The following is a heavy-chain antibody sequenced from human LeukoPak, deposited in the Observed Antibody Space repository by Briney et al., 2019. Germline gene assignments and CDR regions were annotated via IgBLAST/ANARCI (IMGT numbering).Heavy chain of an antibody. CDR3: ARGRELGISSWYFDL. Sequence: PSETLSLTCTVSGGSISSYYWSWIRQPPGKGLEWIGYIYYGGSTNYNPSLKSRVTISVDTSKNQFSLKLSSVTAADTAVYYCARGRELGISSWYFDLWGRGTLVTVSS. CDR1: GGSISSYY. J-gene: IGHJ2*01. D-gene: IGHD7-27*01. CDR2: IYYGGST. V-gene: IGHV4-59*01.